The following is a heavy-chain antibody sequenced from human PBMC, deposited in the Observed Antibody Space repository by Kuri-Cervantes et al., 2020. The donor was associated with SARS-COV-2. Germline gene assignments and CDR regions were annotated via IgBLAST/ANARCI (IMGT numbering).Heavy chain of an antibody. V-gene: IGHV3-11*01. Sequence: LSLTCAASGFTFSDYYMSWIRQAPGKGLEWIAYITSTGSISWYADSVKGRFTISRDNAKNALYLQMSSLRAEDTAVYYCARGSYDDGPLANNWFDPWGQGTRVTVSS. CDR3: ARGSYDDGPLANNWFDP. D-gene: IGHD5-18*01. CDR1: GFTFSDYY. J-gene: IGHJ5*02. CDR2: ITSTGSIS.